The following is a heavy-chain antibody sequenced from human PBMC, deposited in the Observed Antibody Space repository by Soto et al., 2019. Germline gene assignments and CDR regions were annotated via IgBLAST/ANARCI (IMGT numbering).Heavy chain of an antibody. V-gene: IGHV3-23*01. CDR2: ISGVGGST. Sequence: EVQLLESGGDLVQPGGSLRLSCAVTGFIFSDYSMSWVRQAPGKGLEWVTGISGVGGSTYYADSVKGRFTISRDNSKNKLYLQMNSQSAEHTALYYRAKSLGANWDRYYFHYRGQGTLITVSS. D-gene: IGHD1-26*01. J-gene: IGHJ4*02. CDR1: GFIFSDYS. CDR3: AKSLGANWDRYYFHY.